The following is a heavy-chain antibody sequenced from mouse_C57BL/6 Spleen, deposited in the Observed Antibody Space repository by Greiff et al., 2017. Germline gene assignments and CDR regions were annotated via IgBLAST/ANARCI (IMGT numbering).Heavy chain of an antibody. D-gene: IGHD3-3*01. CDR3: ARIWDRAMDY. CDR1: GYTFTSYW. V-gene: IGHV1-61*01. Sequence: VQLQQSGAELVRPGSSVKLSCKASGYTFTSYWMDWVKQRPGQGLEWIGNIYPSDSETHYNQKFKDKATLTVDKSSSTAYMQLSSLTSEDSAVYYCARIWDRAMDYWGQGTSVTVSS. J-gene: IGHJ4*01. CDR2: IYPSDSET.